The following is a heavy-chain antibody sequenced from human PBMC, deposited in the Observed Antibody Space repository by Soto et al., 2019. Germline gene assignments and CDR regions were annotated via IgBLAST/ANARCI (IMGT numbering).Heavy chain of an antibody. D-gene: IGHD3-10*01. CDR2: IIPILGIA. Sequence: ASVKVSCKASGGTFSSYTISWVRQAPGQGLEWMGRIIPILGIANYAQKFQGRVTITADKSTSTAYMELSSLRSEDTAVYYCARDLKGSGRNYYYGMDFWGQGTTVTVSS. CDR3: ARDLKGSGRNYYYGMDF. V-gene: IGHV1-69*04. J-gene: IGHJ6*02. CDR1: GGTFSSYT.